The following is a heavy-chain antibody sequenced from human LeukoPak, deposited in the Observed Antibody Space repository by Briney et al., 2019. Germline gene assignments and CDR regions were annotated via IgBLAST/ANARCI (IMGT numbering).Heavy chain of an antibody. V-gene: IGHV4-39*01. CDR2: IYYSGST. D-gene: IGHD3-10*01. CDR3: ARLRITMVRGVKTYGMDV. Sequence: PSETLSLTCTVSGGSISSSSYYWGWIRQPPGTGLEWIGSIYYSGSTYYNPSLTSRVTISVDTSKNQFSLKLSSVTAADTAVYYCARLRITMVRGVKTYGMDVWGQGTTVTVSS. CDR1: GGSISSSSYY. J-gene: IGHJ6*02.